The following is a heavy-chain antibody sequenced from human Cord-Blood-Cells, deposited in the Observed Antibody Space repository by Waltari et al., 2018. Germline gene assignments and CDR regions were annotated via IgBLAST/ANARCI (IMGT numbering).Heavy chain of an antibody. J-gene: IGHJ4*02. CDR3: ARDADYGDPYFDY. CDR1: GYTFTSYA. Sequence: QVQLVQSGAEVKKPGASVKVSCKASGYTFTSYAMHWVRQAPGQRLAWMGWIKAGNGNTKYSQKFQGRVNITRDTSASTAYMELSSLRSEDTAVYYWARDADYGDPYFDYWGQGTLVTVSS. CDR2: IKAGNGNT. V-gene: IGHV1-3*01. D-gene: IGHD4-17*01.